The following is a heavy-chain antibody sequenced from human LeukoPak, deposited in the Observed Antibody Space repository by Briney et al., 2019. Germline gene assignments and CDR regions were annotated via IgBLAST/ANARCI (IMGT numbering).Heavy chain of an antibody. CDR2: IADAGT. Sequence: GGSLRLSCAASGFTFNKFAMTWVRQAPGKGLEWVSTIADAGTYYADSVKGRFTISRDNSKNMLYLQLNSLRAGDTAMYYCAKNLGPFDVRGQGIMVTVSS. V-gene: IGHV3-23*01. CDR3: AKNLGPFDV. D-gene: IGHD3-16*01. CDR1: GFTFNKFA. J-gene: IGHJ3*01.